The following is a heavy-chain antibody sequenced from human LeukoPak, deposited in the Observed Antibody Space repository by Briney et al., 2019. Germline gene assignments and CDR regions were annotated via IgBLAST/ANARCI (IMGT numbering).Heavy chain of an antibody. V-gene: IGHV3-21*01. CDR1: GFTFSSYS. CDR2: ISSSSYI. Sequence: GGSLRLSCAVSGFTFSSYSMNWVRQAPGKGLEWVSSISSSSYIYYADSVKGRFTISRDNAKNSLYLQMNSLRAEDTAVYYCARDLVGATTEFGTGGQGTLVTVSS. J-gene: IGHJ4*02. D-gene: IGHD1-26*01. CDR3: ARDLVGATTEFGT.